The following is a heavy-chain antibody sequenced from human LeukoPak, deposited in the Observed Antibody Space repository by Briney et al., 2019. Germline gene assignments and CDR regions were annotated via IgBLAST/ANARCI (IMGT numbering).Heavy chain of an antibody. CDR3: ARGAYGSGRGDDY. CDR2: IYHSGST. CDR1: GGSISSGGYS. D-gene: IGHD3-10*01. Sequence: SQTLSLTCAVSGGSISSGGYSWSWMRQPPGKGLEWIGYIYHSGSTYYNPSLKSRVTISVDRSKNQFSLKLSSVTAADTAVYYCARGAYGSGRGDDYWGQGTLVTVSS. J-gene: IGHJ4*02. V-gene: IGHV4-30-2*01.